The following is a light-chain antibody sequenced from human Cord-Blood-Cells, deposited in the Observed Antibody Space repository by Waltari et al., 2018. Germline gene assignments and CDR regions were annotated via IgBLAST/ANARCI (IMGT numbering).Light chain of an antibody. CDR1: KLGDKY. J-gene: IGLJ2*01. CDR2: QDS. V-gene: IGLV3-1*01. Sequence: SYELTQPPSVSVSPGQTASITCSGDKLGDKYACWYQKKPGRSPVLVIYQDSKRPSGIPERFSGSNSGNTATRTISGTQAMDEADYYCQAWDSSTGVVFGGGTKLTVL. CDR3: QAWDSSTGVV.